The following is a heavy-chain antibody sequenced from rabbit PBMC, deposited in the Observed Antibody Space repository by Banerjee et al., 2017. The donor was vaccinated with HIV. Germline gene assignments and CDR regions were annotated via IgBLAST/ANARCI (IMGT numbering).Heavy chain of an antibody. J-gene: IGHJ4*01. CDR2: IVAGSSGST. D-gene: IGHD6-1*01. CDR1: GFDFSSGNY. V-gene: IGHV1S45*01. Sequence: QEQLVESGGGLVQPGGSLKLSCKASGFDFSSGNYMCWVRQAPGKGRGWIGCIVAGSSGSTYYASWAKGRFTISKASSTTVTLQMTSLTAADTATYFCARREIYAGYAGYGYATDDYFNLWGQGTLVTV. CDR3: ARREIYAGYAGYGYATDDYFNL.